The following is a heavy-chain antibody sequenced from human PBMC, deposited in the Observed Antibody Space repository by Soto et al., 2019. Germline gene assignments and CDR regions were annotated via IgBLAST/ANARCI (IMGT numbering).Heavy chain of an antibody. V-gene: IGHV3-7*01. Sequence: GGSLRLSCAASEFIFRNNWMTWVRQAPGKGLEWVANINPDGSEKYYVDSVKGRFTIFRDNAKNSLSLQMNSLRVEDTAVYYCARGHGGLYFWGQGTMVTVSS. J-gene: IGHJ3*01. D-gene: IGHD2-15*01. CDR1: EFIFRNNW. CDR3: ARGHGGLYF. CDR2: INPDGSEK.